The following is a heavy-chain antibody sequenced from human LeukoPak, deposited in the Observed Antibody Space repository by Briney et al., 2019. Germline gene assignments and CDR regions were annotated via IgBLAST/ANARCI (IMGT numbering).Heavy chain of an antibody. Sequence: ASVKVSCKASGYTFTSYGISWVRQAPGQGLEWMGGIIPIFGTTNYAQTFQGRVTMTADESTSTAYMELNSLKSEDTAVYYCARAPTLYSGYEIWGQGTLVTVSS. D-gene: IGHD5-12*01. CDR1: GYTFTSYG. CDR2: IIPIFGTT. V-gene: IGHV1-69*13. CDR3: ARAPTLYSGYEI. J-gene: IGHJ4*02.